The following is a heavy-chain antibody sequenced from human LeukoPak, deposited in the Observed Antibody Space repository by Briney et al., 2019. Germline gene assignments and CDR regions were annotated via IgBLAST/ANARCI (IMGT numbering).Heavy chain of an antibody. D-gene: IGHD6-19*01. CDR2: INHSGST. Sequence: PSETLSLTCAVYGGSFSGYYWSWIRQPPGKGLEWIGEINHSGSTNYNPSLKSRVTISVDTSKNQFSLKLSSVTAADTAVYYCARRRSPLYSSGWPEYFQHWGQGTLVTVPS. J-gene: IGHJ1*01. CDR1: GGSFSGYY. V-gene: IGHV4-34*01. CDR3: ARRRSPLYSSGWPEYFQH.